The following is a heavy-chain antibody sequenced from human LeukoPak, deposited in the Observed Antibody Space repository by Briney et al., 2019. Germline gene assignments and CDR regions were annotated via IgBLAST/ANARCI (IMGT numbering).Heavy chain of an antibody. CDR2: IYYSGST. CDR1: GGFITSYY. Sequence: SETLSLTCTVSGGFITSYYCRWSRPPRGKRLEWIGCIYYSGSTSYNPSLKSRVTISVDTSKNQFSLKLNSVTAADTAVYYCARVRSVYSSSSNLGRHFDSWGQGTLVTVSS. CDR3: ARVRSVYSSSSNLGRHFDS. V-gene: IGHV4-59*01. D-gene: IGHD6-6*01. J-gene: IGHJ4*02.